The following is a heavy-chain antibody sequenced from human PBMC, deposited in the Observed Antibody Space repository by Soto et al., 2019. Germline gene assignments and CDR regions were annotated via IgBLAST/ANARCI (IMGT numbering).Heavy chain of an antibody. J-gene: IGHJ5*02. CDR1: GYTFTGYY. Sequence: GASVKVSCKASGYTFTGYYMHWVRQAPGQGLEWMGWINPNSGGTNYAQKFQGRVTMTRDTSISTAYMELSRLRSDDTAVYYCARATYSSPSGGWFDPWGQGTLVTVSS. V-gene: IGHV1-2*02. CDR3: ARATYSSPSGGWFDP. CDR2: INPNSGGT. D-gene: IGHD6-6*01.